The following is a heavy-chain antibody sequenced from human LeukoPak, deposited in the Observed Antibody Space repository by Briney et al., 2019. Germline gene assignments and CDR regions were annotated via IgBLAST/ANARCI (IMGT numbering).Heavy chain of an antibody. CDR1: GFTFTNFW. Sequence: GGSLRLSCAASGFTFTNFWMNWVRQAPGKGLVWVSRISTDGSGTYYADSVKGRFTISRDNAKNTLYLQMDSLRGEDTAVYYCARDFSASGDYWGQGTLVTVSS. J-gene: IGHJ4*02. V-gene: IGHV3-74*01. CDR3: ARDFSASGDY. D-gene: IGHD6-19*01. CDR2: ISTDGSGT.